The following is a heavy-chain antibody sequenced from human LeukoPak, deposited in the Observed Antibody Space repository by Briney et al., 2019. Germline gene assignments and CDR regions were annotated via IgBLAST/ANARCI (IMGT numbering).Heavy chain of an antibody. Sequence: PGGSLRLSCAASGFTFSDYEMNWVRQAPGKGLEWVSYISTSGTNIYYADSVKGRFTISRDNAKNSLYPQMNSLRAEDTAVFYCARAFRDDYGDMKFDYWGQGTLVTVSS. CDR2: ISTSGTNI. CDR3: ARAFRDDYGDMKFDY. V-gene: IGHV3-48*03. CDR1: GFTFSDYE. D-gene: IGHD4-17*01. J-gene: IGHJ4*02.